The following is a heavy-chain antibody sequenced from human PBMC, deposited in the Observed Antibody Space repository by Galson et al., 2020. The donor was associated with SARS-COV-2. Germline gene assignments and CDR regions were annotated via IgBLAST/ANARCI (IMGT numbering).Heavy chain of an antibody. J-gene: IGHJ5*02. V-gene: IGHV2-5*02. CDR2: IYWDDDK. CDR3: AHVFDGRPSQDIVVVPAARPRWFDP. D-gene: IGHD2-2*01. Sequence: SGPTLVKPTQTLTLTCTFSGFSLSTSGVGVGWIRQPPGKALEWLALIYWDDDKRYSPSLKSRLTITKDTSKNQVVLTMTNMDPVDTATYYCAHVFDGRPSQDIVVVPAARPRWFDPWGQGTLVTVSS. CDR1: GFSLSTSGVG.